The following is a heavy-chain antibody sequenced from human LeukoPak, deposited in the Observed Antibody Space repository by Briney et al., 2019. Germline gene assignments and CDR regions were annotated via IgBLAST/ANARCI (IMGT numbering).Heavy chain of an antibody. CDR1: GYTFTSYG. CDR3: ARTPETMITFGGVIASYFDY. D-gene: IGHD3-16*02. CDR2: ISAYNGNT. Sequence: ASVKVSCKASGYTFTSYGISWVRQAPGQGLEWMGWISAYNGNTNYAQKLQGRVTMTTDTSTSTAYMELRSLRSDDTAVYYCARTPETMITFGGVIASYFDYWGQGTLVTVSS. J-gene: IGHJ4*02. V-gene: IGHV1-18*01.